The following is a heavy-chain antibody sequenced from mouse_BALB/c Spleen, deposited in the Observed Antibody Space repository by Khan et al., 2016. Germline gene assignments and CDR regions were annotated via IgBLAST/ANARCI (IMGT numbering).Heavy chain of an antibody. CDR3: TRHYYCSSFWFAN. D-gene: IGHD1-1*01. CDR1: EYEFPSHD. J-gene: IGHJ3*01. Sequence: EVELVESGGGLVQPGESLKLSCDSNEYEFPSHDMSWVRKTPEKRLELVAAINSAGGDTYYPDTMERRFIISRDNTKKNLYLQMSSLRSEDTALYYCTRHYYCSSFWFANWGQGTLVTVSA. V-gene: IGHV5-2*01. CDR2: INSAGGDT.